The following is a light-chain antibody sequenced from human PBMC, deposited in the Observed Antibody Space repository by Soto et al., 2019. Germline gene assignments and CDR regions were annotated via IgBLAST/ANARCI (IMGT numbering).Light chain of an antibody. V-gene: IGLV2-14*01. J-gene: IGLJ3*02. CDR2: EVS. CDR3: GSYRSSNTLLV. CDR1: SRDIGNYNY. Sequence: QSALTQPASVSGSPGQSITISCTGTSRDIGNYNYVSWYQQLPGKAPKLVIYEVSNRPSGISDRFSGSKSGQTASLTISGLQTEDEADYFCGSYRSSNTLLVFGGGTKLTVL.